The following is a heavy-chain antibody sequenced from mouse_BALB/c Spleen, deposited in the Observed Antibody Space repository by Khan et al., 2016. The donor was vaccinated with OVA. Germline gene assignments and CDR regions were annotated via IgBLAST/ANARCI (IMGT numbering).Heavy chain of an antibody. Sequence: QVQLQQSGPGLVQPSQSLSITCTVSGFSLTSYGVHWVRQSPGKGLEWLGVIWSGGSTDYNAAFIYRLSISKDNSKSRVFYKMNSLQANDTAIYYCARKDPIYCDAMDYWGQGTSVTVSS. CDR3: ARKDPIYCDAMDY. CDR1: GFSLTSYG. CDR2: IWSGGST. J-gene: IGHJ4*01. D-gene: IGHD2-1*01. V-gene: IGHV2-2*02.